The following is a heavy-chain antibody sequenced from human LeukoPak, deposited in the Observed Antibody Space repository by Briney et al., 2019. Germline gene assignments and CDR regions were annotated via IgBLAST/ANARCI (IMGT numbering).Heavy chain of an antibody. CDR1: GFTFSTYS. D-gene: IGHD3-3*01. Sequence: PGGSLRLSCAASGFTFSTYSMNWVRQAPGKGLEWVSSISSSSAFISYADSMKGRFTISRDNAKNSLSLQMNSLTVEDTAIYYCARVFQGVEDAFDIWGQGTMVTVSS. V-gene: IGHV3-21*01. J-gene: IGHJ3*02. CDR3: ARVFQGVEDAFDI. CDR2: ISSSSAFI.